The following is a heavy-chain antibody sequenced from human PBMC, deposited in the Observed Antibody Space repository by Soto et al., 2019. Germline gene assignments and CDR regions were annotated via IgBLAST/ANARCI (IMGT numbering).Heavy chain of an antibody. D-gene: IGHD6-13*01. Sequence: SETLSLTCTFSGCSISSGGFYLSWIRQHPGKGLEWIGYIYYSGSTYYNPSLKSRVTISVDTSKNQFSLKLSSVTAADTAVYYCARGIAAAPGNLKNWGQGTLVTVSS. CDR3: ARGIAAAPGNLKN. J-gene: IGHJ4*02. CDR2: IYYSGST. CDR1: GCSISSGGFY. V-gene: IGHV4-31*03.